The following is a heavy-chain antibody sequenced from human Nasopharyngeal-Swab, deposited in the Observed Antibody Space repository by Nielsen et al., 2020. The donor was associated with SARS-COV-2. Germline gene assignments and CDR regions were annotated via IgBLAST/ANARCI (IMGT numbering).Heavy chain of an antibody. CDR1: GFTFSNAW. Sequence: GESLKISCAASGFTFSNAWMSWVRQAPGKGLERVGRIKSKTDGGTTDYAAPVKGRFTISRDDSKNTLYLQMNSLKTEDTAVYYCTTAQSLYYYYMDVWGKGTTVTVSS. CDR2: IKSKTDGGTT. V-gene: IGHV3-15*01. CDR3: TTAQSLYYYYMDV. J-gene: IGHJ6*03.